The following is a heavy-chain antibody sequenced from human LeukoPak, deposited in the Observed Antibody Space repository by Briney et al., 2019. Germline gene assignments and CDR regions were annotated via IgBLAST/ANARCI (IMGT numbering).Heavy chain of an antibody. J-gene: IGHJ5*02. CDR3: ARDTSSGSSWWFDP. D-gene: IGHD3-10*01. Sequence: ASVKVSCKASGYTFTSNYMHWVRQAPGQGLEWMGVINPGGSDISYAQKFQGRLTMTRDTFTSTVYMELSSLRSEDTAVYHCARDTSSGSSWWFDPWGQGTLVTVSS. V-gene: IGHV1-46*01. CDR2: INPGGSDI. CDR1: GYTFTSNY.